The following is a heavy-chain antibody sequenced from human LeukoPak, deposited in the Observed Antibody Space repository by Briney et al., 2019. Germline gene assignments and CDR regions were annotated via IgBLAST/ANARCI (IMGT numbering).Heavy chain of an antibody. CDR1: GFTFSSYW. CDR3: ARDRVIMVRGAESLFGY. J-gene: IGHJ4*02. D-gene: IGHD3-10*01. Sequence: GGSLRLSCAASGFTFSSYWMHWVRQAPGKGLVWVSRINTDGSSTSYADSVKGRFTISRDNAKNTLNLQMTSLRAEDTAVYFCARDRVIMVRGAESLFGYWGQGTLVTVSS. V-gene: IGHV3-74*01. CDR2: INTDGSST.